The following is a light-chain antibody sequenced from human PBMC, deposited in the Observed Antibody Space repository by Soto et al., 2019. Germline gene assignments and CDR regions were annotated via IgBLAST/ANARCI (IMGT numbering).Light chain of an antibody. CDR1: KLGDKY. V-gene: IGLV3-1*01. CDR3: QAWDSSTAHVV. Sequence: SYELTQPPSVSVSPGQTASITCSGDKLGDKYACWYQQKPGQSPVLVIYQDSKRPSGIPERFSCSNSGNTATLTISGTQAMDEADYYCQAWDSSTAHVVFGGGTKVTVL. J-gene: IGLJ2*01. CDR2: QDS.